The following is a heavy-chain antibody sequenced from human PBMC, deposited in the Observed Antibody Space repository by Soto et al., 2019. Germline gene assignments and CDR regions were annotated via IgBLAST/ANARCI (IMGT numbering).Heavy chain of an antibody. CDR1: GGTFSSYA. Sequence: ASVKVSCKASGGTFSSYAISRARQAPGQGLEWMGGIIPIFGTANYAQKFQGRVTITVDESTSTAYMELSSLRSEDTAVYYCAREGTSPRHPSYGMDVWGQGTTVTLSS. D-gene: IGHD2-2*01. J-gene: IGHJ6*02. CDR3: AREGTSPRHPSYGMDV. V-gene: IGHV1-69*13. CDR2: IIPIFGTA.